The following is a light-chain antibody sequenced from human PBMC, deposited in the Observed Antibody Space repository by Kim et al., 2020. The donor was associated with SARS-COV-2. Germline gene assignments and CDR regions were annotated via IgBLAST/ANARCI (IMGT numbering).Light chain of an antibody. CDR1: QSISSY. V-gene: IGKV1-39*01. Sequence: AYVGDRVTIPCRASQSISSYLNWYQQKPGKAPKLLIYAASSLQSGVPSRFSGSGSGTDFTLTISSLQPEDFATYYCQQSYSTPPSSFGQGTKLEI. J-gene: IGKJ2*03. CDR2: AAS. CDR3: QQSYSTPPSS.